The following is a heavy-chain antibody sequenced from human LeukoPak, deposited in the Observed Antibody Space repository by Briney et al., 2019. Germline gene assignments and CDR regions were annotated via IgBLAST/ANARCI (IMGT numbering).Heavy chain of an antibody. J-gene: IGHJ4*02. CDR2: ISGSGGST. CDR1: GFTFSSYA. D-gene: IGHD1-26*01. V-gene: IGHV3-23*01. Sequence: GGSLRLSXAASGFTFSSYAMSWVRQAPGKGLEWVSAISGSGGSTYYADSVKGRFTISRDNAKNSLYLQMNSLRAEDTAVYYCAREKVGAIGYWGQGTLVTVSS. CDR3: AREKVGAIGY.